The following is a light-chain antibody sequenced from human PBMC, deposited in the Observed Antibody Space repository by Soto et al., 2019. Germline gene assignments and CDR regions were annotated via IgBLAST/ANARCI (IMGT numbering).Light chain of an antibody. Sequence: DLQMTQSPTSVSGSVGDRVTITCRASQGIDSSWVAWYQQKPGKAPKLLISTTSNLQSGVPSRFSGGGSGTDFTLTISSLQPEDFATYFCQQGYRFPITFGQGTRLEIK. V-gene: IGKV1-12*01. CDR1: QGIDSSW. CDR2: TTS. J-gene: IGKJ5*01. CDR3: QQGYRFPIT.